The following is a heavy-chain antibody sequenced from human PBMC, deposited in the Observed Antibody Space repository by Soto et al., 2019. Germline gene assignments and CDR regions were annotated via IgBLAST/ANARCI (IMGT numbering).Heavy chain of an antibody. V-gene: IGHV4-34*01. J-gene: IGHJ4*02. CDR1: GGSFSGYY. Sequence: QVQLQQWGAGLLKPSETLSLTCAVYGGSFSGYYWSWIRQPPGKGLEWIGEINHSGSTNYNPSLKSRVTISVDTSKNQFSLKLSSVTAAGTAVYYCARGRRGGWYPFDYWGQGTLVTVSS. D-gene: IGHD6-19*01. CDR3: ARGRRGGWYPFDY. CDR2: INHSGST.